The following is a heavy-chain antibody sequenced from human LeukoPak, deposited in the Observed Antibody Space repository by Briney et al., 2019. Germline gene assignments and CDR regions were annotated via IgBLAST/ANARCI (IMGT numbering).Heavy chain of an antibody. J-gene: IGHJ6*04. CDR1: GGSISSFY. Sequence: SETLSLTCTVSGGSISSFYWSWIRQPPGKGLECIGYIYYSGSTNYNPSLKSRVTISVDTSKNQFSLKLSSVTAADTAVYYCARVILRDFWSGYPVVWGRGTTVTVSS. CDR3: ARVILRDFWSGYPVV. V-gene: IGHV4-59*08. CDR2: IYYSGST. D-gene: IGHD3-3*01.